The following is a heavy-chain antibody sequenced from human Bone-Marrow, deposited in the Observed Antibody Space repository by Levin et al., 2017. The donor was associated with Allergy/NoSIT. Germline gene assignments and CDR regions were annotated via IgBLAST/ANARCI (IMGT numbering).Heavy chain of an antibody. D-gene: IGHD3-16*01. Sequence: ASVKVSCKASGGTFSSYAISWVRQAPGQGLEWMGGIIPIFGTANYAQKFQGRVTITADESTSTAYMELSSLRSEDTAVYYCAREGVMITFGGDTAFDIWGQGTMVTVSS. CDR1: GGTFSSYA. CDR2: IIPIFGTA. CDR3: AREGVMITFGGDTAFDI. V-gene: IGHV1-69*13. J-gene: IGHJ3*02.